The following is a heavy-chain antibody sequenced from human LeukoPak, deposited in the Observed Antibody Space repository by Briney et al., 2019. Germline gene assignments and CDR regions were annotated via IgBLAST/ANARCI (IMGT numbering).Heavy chain of an antibody. Sequence: KSSETPSLTCTVSGDSMTSYYWSWIRQPPGKGLEWIGNIYYSGTSNYNPSLRSRVTISEDTSKNQFSLELNSVTVADTAVYYCARHDQVSTSSPKFNDAFDIWGQGTMVTVSS. V-gene: IGHV4-59*08. J-gene: IGHJ3*02. D-gene: IGHD2-2*01. CDR1: GDSMTSYY. CDR3: ARHDQVSTSSPKFNDAFDI. CDR2: IYYSGTS.